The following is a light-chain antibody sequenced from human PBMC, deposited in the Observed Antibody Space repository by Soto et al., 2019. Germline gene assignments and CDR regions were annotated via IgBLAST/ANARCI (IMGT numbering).Light chain of an antibody. CDR2: WAS. J-gene: IGKJ4*01. Sequence: DIVMTQSPDSLAVSLGERATINCKSSQSVLYSSKNKNFLAWYQQKPGQPPKLLIYWASTRESGVPDRFSGDGSGPDFTRPLSSLQAEEVAVYYHLQQWSPPLTLGGGNKVEIQ. CDR1: QSVLYSSKNKNF. V-gene: IGKV4-1*01. CDR3: LQQWSPPLT.